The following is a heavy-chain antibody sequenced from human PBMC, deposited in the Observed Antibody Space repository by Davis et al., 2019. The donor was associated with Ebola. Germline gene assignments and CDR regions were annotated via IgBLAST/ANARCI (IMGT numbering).Heavy chain of an antibody. D-gene: IGHD1-1*01. Sequence: AASVKVSCKTFGYTFTSYGITWVRQAPGQGLEWMGWISAYNGKTSYAQNFQDRVTMTTDTSTSTAYMELRSLRSDNTAVYYCARAQFPTTSDHWGQGTLVTVSS. CDR2: ISAYNGKT. J-gene: IGHJ4*02. CDR3: ARAQFPTTSDH. CDR1: GYTFTSYG. V-gene: IGHV1-18*01.